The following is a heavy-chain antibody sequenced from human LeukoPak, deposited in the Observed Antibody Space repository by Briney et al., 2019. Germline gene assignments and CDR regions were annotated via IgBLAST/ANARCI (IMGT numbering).Heavy chain of an antibody. D-gene: IGHD4-23*01. CDR1: GYTFTGYY. CDR3: ARSTTVVTHADY. CDR2: INPNSGGT. Sequence: ASVKVSCKASGYTFTGYYMHWVRQAPGQGLEWMGWINPNSGGTNYAQKFQGRVTMTRDTSISTAYMELSRLRSDDTAVYYCARSTTVVTHADYWGQGTLVTVSS. V-gene: IGHV1-2*02. J-gene: IGHJ4*02.